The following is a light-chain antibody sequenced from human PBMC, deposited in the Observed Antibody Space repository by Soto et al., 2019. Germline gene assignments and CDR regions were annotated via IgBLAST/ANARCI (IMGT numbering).Light chain of an antibody. V-gene: IGKV3-20*01. CDR2: AAS. CDR1: QSVSSRY. Sequence: EIVLTQSPGTLSLSPGERATLSCRASQSVSSRYLVWYQQRPGQAPRLLIYAASSRATGIPDRFSGSGSGTDFTLTISRLEPEDFAVYYCQQYGTIPFTFGPGTKVDI. J-gene: IGKJ3*01. CDR3: QQYGTIPFT.